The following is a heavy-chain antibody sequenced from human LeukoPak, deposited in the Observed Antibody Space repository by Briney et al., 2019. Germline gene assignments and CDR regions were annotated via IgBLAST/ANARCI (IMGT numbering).Heavy chain of an antibody. J-gene: IGHJ3*02. V-gene: IGHV4-39*07. CDR2: IYYSGSA. CDR1: GGSVNSGTYY. Sequence: SETLSLTCTVSGGSVNSGTYYWSWIRQPPGKGLEWIGNIYYSGSAYYNPSLKSRVTMSVDTSKNQFSLQLNSVTPEDTAVYYCARVGADYDAFDIWGQGTMVTVSS. CDR3: ARVGADYDAFDI. D-gene: IGHD1-26*01.